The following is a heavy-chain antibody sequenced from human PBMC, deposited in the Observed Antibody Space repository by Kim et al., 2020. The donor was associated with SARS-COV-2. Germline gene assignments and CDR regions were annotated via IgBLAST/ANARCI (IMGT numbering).Heavy chain of an antibody. Sequence: SETLSLTCTVSGVSVTSRFYYWSWVRQSPGKGLEWIGYISDTGSTYYNPSLKSRLTISVDTPKNHFSLPLSPVTAADTAVYYCHRWNYGIDPFYYGLAV. D-gene: IGHD1-7*01. CDR2: ISDTGST. CDR1: GVSVTSRFYY. V-gene: IGHV4-30-4*01. J-gene: IGHJ6*01. CDR3: HRWNYGIDPFYYGLAV.